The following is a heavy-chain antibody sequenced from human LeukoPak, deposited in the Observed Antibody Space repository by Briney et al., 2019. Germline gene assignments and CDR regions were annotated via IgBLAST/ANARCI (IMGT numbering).Heavy chain of an antibody. CDR1: GFTFNNYG. D-gene: IGHD3-22*01. J-gene: IGHJ4*02. CDR2: VYYHGNTK. Sequence: PGGSLRLSCAASGFTFNNYGIHWVRQAPGKGLEWVAFVYYHGNTKFYAASVKGRLTISRDNSKNTLYLQMNSLRAEDTAVYYCARDPGNYYDSSGSGDYFDYWGQGTLVTVSS. V-gene: IGHV3-30*19. CDR3: ARDPGNYYDSSGSGDYFDY.